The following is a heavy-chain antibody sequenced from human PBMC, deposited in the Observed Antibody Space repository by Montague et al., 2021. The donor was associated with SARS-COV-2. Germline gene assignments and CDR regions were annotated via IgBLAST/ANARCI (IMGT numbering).Heavy chain of an antibody. CDR3: ARLYDSSSYYYGMDV. CDR2: IYYGGST. V-gene: IGHV4-39*01. J-gene: IGHJ6*02. D-gene: IGHD5/OR15-5a*01. Sequence: SETLSLTCTVSGGSISSSSYYWGWIRQPPGKGLEWIGSIYYGGSTYYNPSLKSRVTISVDTSKNQFSLKLSSVTAADTAVYYCARLYDSSSYYYGMDVWGQGTTVTVSS. CDR1: GGSISSSSYY.